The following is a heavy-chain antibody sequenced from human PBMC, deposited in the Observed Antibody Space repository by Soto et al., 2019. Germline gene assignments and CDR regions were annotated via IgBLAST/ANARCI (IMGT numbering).Heavy chain of an antibody. CDR1: GGSFSGYY. Sequence: PSETLSLTCAVYGGSFSGYYWSWIRQPPGKGLEWIGEINHSGRTNYNPSLKSRVTISVDTSKNQFSLKLSSVTAADTAVYYCARGVGHYYGSGSYYGTRTGYHYGMDVWGQGTTVTVSS. CDR2: INHSGRT. CDR3: ARGVGHYYGSGSYYGTRTGYHYGMDV. V-gene: IGHV4-34*01. J-gene: IGHJ6*02. D-gene: IGHD3-10*01.